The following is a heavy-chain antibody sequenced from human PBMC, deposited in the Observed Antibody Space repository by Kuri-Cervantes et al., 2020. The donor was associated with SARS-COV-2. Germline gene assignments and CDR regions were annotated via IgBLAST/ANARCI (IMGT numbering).Heavy chain of an antibody. Sequence: GESLKISCAASGFTFSSYGMHWVRQAPGKGLEWVAFIRYDGSNKYYADSVKGRFTISRDNSKNTLYLQMNSLRAEDTAVYYCARDILVLGHNWFDPWGQGTLVVVSS. D-gene: IGHD2-2*01. CDR3: ARDILVLGHNWFDP. CDR1: GFTFSSYG. CDR2: IRYDGSNK. V-gene: IGHV3-30*02. J-gene: IGHJ5*02.